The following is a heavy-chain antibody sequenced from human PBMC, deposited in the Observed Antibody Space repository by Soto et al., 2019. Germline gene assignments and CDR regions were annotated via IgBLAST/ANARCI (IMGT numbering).Heavy chain of an antibody. CDR1: GFTFSSYA. V-gene: IGHV3-30-3*01. CDR2: ISYDGSNK. J-gene: IGHJ2*01. Sequence: GGSLRLSCAASGFTFSSYAMHWVRQAPGKGLEWVAVISYDGSNKYYADSVKGRFTISRDNSKNTLYLQMNSLRAEDTAVYYCARSRGYYDSSGYYSPRGYFDLWGRGTLVTVSS. CDR3: ARSRGYYDSSGYYSPRGYFDL. D-gene: IGHD3-22*01.